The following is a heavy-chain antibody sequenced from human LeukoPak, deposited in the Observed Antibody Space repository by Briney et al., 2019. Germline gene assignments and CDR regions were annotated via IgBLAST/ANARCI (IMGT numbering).Heavy chain of an antibody. CDR3: ARDGYGSGSYGWFDP. CDR1: GASITSSY. CDR2: IYSGST. J-gene: IGHJ5*02. D-gene: IGHD3-10*01. Sequence: PSETLPLTCSVSGASITSSYWSWIRQTPGKGLEWIGNIYSGSTNYNPSFESRVTVSLDTSKNRFSLRLTSVTAADTALYYCARDGYGSGSYGWFDPWGQGTLVTVSS. V-gene: IGHV4-59*01.